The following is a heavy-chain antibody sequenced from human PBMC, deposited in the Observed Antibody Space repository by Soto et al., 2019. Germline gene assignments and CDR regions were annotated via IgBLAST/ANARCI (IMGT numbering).Heavy chain of an antibody. CDR2: NSAYNGYT. D-gene: IGHD2-21*01. CDR3: SNSLIVGSGLGGESD. Sequence: QGQLVQSGAEGKKPGASVKVSCKASGYTFTRYGISWVRPAPGQGVVWMGWNSAYNGYTNYAQNRQGRVTMTTHTSKTPAYMALRRLRSEDTAVYYCSNSLIVGSGLGGESDWGQVTLVTFSS. J-gene: IGHJ4*02. CDR1: GYTFTRYG. V-gene: IGHV1-18*01.